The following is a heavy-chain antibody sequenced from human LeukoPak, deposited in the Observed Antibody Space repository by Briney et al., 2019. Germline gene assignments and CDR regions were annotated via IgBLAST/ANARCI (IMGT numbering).Heavy chain of an antibody. V-gene: IGHV3-7*01. J-gene: IGHJ3*02. CDR1: GFTFSSYW. Sequence: PGGSLRLSCAASGFTFSSYWMSWVRQAPGKGLGWVANIKQDGSEKYYVDSVKGRFTISRDNAKNSLYLQMNSLRAEDTAVYYCARAGGTYYGIASDIWGQGTMVTVSS. D-gene: IGHD1-26*01. CDR3: ARAGGTYYGIASDI. CDR2: IKQDGSEK.